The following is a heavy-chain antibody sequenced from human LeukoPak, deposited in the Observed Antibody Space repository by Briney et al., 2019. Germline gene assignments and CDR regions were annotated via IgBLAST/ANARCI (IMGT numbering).Heavy chain of an antibody. CDR2: MNPNSGNT. V-gene: IGHV1-8*01. J-gene: IGHJ1*01. CDR3: ARVYYDSSGYYKTEYFQH. Sequence: ASVKVSCKASGYTFTSYDINWVRQATGQGLEWMGWMNPNSGNTGYAQKFQGRVTMTRNTSISTAYMELSSLRSEDTAVYYCARVYYDSSGYYKTEYFQHWGQGTLVTVSS. D-gene: IGHD3-22*01. CDR1: GYTFTSYD.